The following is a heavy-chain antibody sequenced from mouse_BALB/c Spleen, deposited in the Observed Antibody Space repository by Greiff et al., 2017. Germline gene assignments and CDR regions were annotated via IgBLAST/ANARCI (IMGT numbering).Heavy chain of an antibody. CDR1: GFTFSSYT. CDR3: ARDYGSSYWYFDV. J-gene: IGHJ1*01. D-gene: IGHD1-1*01. Sequence: EVQVVESGGGLVQPGGSLKLSCAASGFTFSSYTMSWVRQTPEKRLEWVAYISNGGGSTYYPDTVKGRFTISRDNAKNTLYLQMSSLKSEDTAMYYCARDYGSSYWYFDVWGAGTTVTVSS. CDR2: ISNGGGST. V-gene: IGHV5-12-2*01.